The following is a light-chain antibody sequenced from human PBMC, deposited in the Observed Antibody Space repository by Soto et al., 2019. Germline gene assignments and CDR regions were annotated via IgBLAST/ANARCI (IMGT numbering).Light chain of an antibody. Sequence: DIVSTQLPGTLPLYPGERATLSCRASQSVSNNYLAWYQQKPGQAPRLLIYGASNRATGIPDRFSGSGSGTDFTLTISRLEPEDFAVYYCQQYGSSGTFGQGTKVDIK. CDR3: QQYGSSGT. V-gene: IGKV3-20*01. J-gene: IGKJ1*01. CDR2: GAS. CDR1: QSVSNNY.